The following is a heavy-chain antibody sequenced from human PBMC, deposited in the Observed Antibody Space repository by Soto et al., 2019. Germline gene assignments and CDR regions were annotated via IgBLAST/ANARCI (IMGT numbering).Heavy chain of an antibody. CDR1: GGSLSSYY. D-gene: IGHD2-21*02. CDR2: MYNTGST. J-gene: IGHJ6*02. Sequence: SETLSLTCVVSGGSLSSYYWSWIRQPPGKGLEWIGYMYNTGSTVYNPSFKSRVTISVDTSKNQFSLKLNSVTAADTAVYYCARDLWGYCGTDCYPLDVWGQGTTVTVSS. CDR3: ARDLWGYCGTDCYPLDV. V-gene: IGHV4-59*01.